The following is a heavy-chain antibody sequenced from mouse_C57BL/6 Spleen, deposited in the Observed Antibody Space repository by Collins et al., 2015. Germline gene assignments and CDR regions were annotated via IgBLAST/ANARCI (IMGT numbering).Heavy chain of an antibody. J-gene: IGHJ1*01. CDR3: MRYDGYYWYFDV. Sequence: EVQLLETGGGLVQPGGSRGLSCEGSGFTFSGSWMSWVRQTPGKTLEWIGDINSDGSAINYAPSIKDRFTIFRDNDKSTLYLQMSNVRSEDTATYFCMRYDGYYWYFDVWGAGTTVTVSS. CDR1: GFTFSGSW. V-gene: IGHV11-2*02. CDR2: INSDGSAI. D-gene: IGHD2-3*01.